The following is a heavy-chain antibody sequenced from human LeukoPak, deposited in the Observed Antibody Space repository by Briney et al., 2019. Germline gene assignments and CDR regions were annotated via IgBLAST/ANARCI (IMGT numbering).Heavy chain of an antibody. D-gene: IGHD6-13*01. J-gene: IGHJ4*02. CDR2: IDTAGNA. Sequence: GGSLRLSCAASEFTFSSYDMHWVRQATGKGLEWVSTIDTAGNARYPDSVKGRFTISRENAKNSVNLKMNSLRVGDTAVYYCARAKMPGIQTAGRVNYFDSWGQGTLVTVSA. V-gene: IGHV3-13*01. CDR3: ARAKMPGIQTAGRVNYFDS. CDR1: EFTFSSYD.